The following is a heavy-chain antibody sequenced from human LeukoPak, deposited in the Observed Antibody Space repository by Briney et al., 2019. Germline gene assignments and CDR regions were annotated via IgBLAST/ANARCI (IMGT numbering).Heavy chain of an antibody. CDR1: GFTFSSYA. Sequence: GGSLRLSCAASGFTFSSYAMHWVRQAPGKGLEWVAVISYDGSNKYYADSVKGRFTISRDNSKNTLYLQMNSLRAEDTAVYYCAREKMGSSWYQISYFHYYMDVWGKGTTVTISS. D-gene: IGHD6-13*01. V-gene: IGHV3-30*04. CDR3: AREKMGSSWYQISYFHYYMDV. CDR2: ISYDGSNK. J-gene: IGHJ6*03.